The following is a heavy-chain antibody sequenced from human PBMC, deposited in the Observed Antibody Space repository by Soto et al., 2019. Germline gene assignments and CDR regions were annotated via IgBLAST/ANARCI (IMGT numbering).Heavy chain of an antibody. Sequence: GGSLRLSCGASGFSIKNYAMSWVRQAPGKGLEWVSVISGSGATIYYAGSVKGRFSISRDSLKNTVYLQMNSLRPEDTAVYYCAKDQVEYCSAASCFGAFDYWGQGTLVTVSS. D-gene: IGHD2-2*01. V-gene: IGHV3-23*01. CDR2: ISGSGATI. J-gene: IGHJ4*02. CDR1: GFSIKNYA. CDR3: AKDQVEYCSAASCFGAFDY.